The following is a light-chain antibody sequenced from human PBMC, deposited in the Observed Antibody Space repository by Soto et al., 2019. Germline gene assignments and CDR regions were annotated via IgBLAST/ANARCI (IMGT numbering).Light chain of an antibody. CDR3: QQRSNWPPT. Sequence: EIMLSQSPAALSSIPGDRVTLSCRASQSVSSYLAWYQQKPGQAPRLLIYDASNRATGIPARFSGSGSGTDFPLTIRSLEPEDFALYYCQQRSNWPPTFGGRT. V-gene: IGKV3-11*01. CDR2: DAS. CDR1: QSVSSY. J-gene: IGKJ4*01.